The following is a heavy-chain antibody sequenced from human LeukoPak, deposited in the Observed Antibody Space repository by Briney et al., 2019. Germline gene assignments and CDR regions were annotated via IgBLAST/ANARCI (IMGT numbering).Heavy chain of an antibody. CDR2: ISGSGCST. J-gene: IGHJ6*02. CDR3: ATELANTMVRGYYYYYYGMDV. CDR1: GFTFSSYA. D-gene: IGHD3-10*01. V-gene: IGHV3-23*01. Sequence: GGSLRLSCAASGFTFSSYAMSWVRQAPGKGLEWVSAISGSGCSTYYADSVKGRFTISRDNSKNTLYLQMTSLRAENTAVYYCATELANTMVRGYYYYYYGMDVWGQGTTVTVSS.